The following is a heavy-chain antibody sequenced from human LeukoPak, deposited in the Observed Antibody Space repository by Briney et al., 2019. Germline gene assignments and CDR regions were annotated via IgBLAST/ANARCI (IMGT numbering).Heavy chain of an antibody. CDR1: GFTFSSYS. V-gene: IGHV3-23*01. CDR2: ISLGGHNT. Sequence: GGSLRLSCAASGFTFSSYSMNWVRQAPGKGLEWVSTISLGGHNTHHADAVKGRFTISRDNSKNTLFLQMNSLRAEDTAVYFCATDPSTGYDWFDPWGQGTLVTVSS. CDR3: ATDPSTGYDWFDP. J-gene: IGHJ5*02. D-gene: IGHD2-15*01.